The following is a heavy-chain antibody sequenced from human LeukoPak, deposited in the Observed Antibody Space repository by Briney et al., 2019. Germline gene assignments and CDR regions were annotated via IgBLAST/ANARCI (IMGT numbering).Heavy chain of an antibody. D-gene: IGHD3-22*01. V-gene: IGHV4-59*01. CDR2: IYYSGST. Sequence: SETLSLTCTVSGGSISSYYWSWIRQPPGKGLEWIGYIYYSGSTNYNPSLKSRVTISVDTSKNQFSLKLSSVTAADTAVYYCAREDYYDSSGYPGGYWGQGTLVTVSS. CDR1: GGSISSYY. J-gene: IGHJ4*02. CDR3: AREDYYDSSGYPGGY.